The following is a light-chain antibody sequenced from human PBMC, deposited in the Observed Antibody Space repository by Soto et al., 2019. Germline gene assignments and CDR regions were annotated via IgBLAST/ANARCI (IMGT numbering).Light chain of an antibody. V-gene: IGLV2-14*01. Sequence: QSVLTQPASVSGSPGQSITISCTGTSSDVGGYNYVSWYQQHPGKAPKLMIYDVSDRPSGVSNRFSGSKSSNTASLTISGLQAEDEADYYCSSYTSSSTLEYVFGTGTKVTVL. CDR2: DVS. J-gene: IGLJ1*01. CDR1: SSDVGGYNY. CDR3: SSYTSSSTLEYV.